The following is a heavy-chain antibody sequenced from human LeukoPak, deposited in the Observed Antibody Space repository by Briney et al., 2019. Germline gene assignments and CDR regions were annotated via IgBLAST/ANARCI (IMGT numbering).Heavy chain of an antibody. CDR2: ISGSGGST. Sequence: GGSLRLSCAASGSTFSGDAMSWVRQAPGKGLEWVSAISGSGGSTYYADSVKGRFTISRDNSKNTLYLQMNSLRAEDTAVYYCAKASGSYFGWFDPWGQGTLVTVSS. D-gene: IGHD1-26*01. J-gene: IGHJ5*02. CDR1: GSTFSGDA. CDR3: AKASGSYFGWFDP. V-gene: IGHV3-23*01.